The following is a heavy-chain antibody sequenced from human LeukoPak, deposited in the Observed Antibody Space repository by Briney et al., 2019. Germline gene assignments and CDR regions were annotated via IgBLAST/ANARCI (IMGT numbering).Heavy chain of an antibody. CDR2: INHSGST. CDR1: GGSFSGYY. CDR3: ARRYCSGGSCYYYYYGMDV. J-gene: IGHJ6*02. D-gene: IGHD2-15*01. V-gene: IGHV4-34*01. Sequence: SETLYLTCAVYGGSFSGYYWSWIRQPPGKGLEWIGEINHSGSTNYNPSLKSRVTISVDTSKNQFSLKLCSVTAADTAVYYCARRYCSGGSCYYYYYGMDVWGQGTTVTVSS.